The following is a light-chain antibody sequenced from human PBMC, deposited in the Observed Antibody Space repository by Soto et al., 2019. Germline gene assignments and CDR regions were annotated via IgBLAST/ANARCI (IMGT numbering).Light chain of an antibody. CDR3: QQYDTSPRT. CDR2: GVS. J-gene: IGKJ2*01. CDR1: QTVWSSN. Sequence: ETVLTQSPGTLSLPPGERATLSCRASQTVWSSNLAWYQQKPGQAPRLLICGVSSRATGIPDRFSGSGSGTDFTLTISRLEPEDFAVYYCQQYDTSPRTFGQGTKLEIK. V-gene: IGKV3-20*01.